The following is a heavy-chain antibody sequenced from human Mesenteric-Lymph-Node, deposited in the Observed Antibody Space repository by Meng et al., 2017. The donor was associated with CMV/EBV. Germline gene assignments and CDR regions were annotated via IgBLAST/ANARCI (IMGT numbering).Heavy chain of an antibody. J-gene: IGHJ6*02. V-gene: IGHV3-23*01. CDR1: GFTFSSYA. CDR2: ISGSGGST. Sequence: GESLKISCAASGFTFSSYAMSWVRQAPGKGLEWVSAISGSGGSTYYADSVKGRFTISRDNSKNTLYLQMNSLRAEDTAVYYCAKDTQNTVGWMDVWGQGTTVTVSS. CDR3: AKDTQNTVGWMDV. D-gene: IGHD2/OR15-2a*01.